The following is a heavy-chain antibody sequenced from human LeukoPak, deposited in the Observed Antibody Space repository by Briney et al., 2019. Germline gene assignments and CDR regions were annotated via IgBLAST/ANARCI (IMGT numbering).Heavy chain of an antibody. CDR1: GYTFTGYY. CDR3: ARVVIVGATTGEFDY. V-gene: IGHV1-46*01. CDR2: INPSGGST. J-gene: IGHJ4*02. Sequence: GASVKVSCKASGYTFTGYYMHWVRQAPGQGLEWMGIINPSGGSTSYAQKFQGRVTMTRDMSTSTVYMELSSLRSEDTAVYYCARVVIVGATTGEFDYWGQGTLVTVSS. D-gene: IGHD1-26*01.